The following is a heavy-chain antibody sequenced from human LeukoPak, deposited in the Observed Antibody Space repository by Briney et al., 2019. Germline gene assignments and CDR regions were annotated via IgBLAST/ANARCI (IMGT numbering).Heavy chain of an antibody. D-gene: IGHD4-17*01. J-gene: IGHJ6*02. CDR1: GFTFSSYS. V-gene: IGHV3-48*01. CDR3: ARSMTTNYGMDV. CDR2: ISSSSSTI. Sequence: GGSLRLSCAASGFTFSSYSMNWVRQAPGKGLEWVSYISSSSSTIYYADSVKGRFTISRDNAKNSLYLQMNSLRAEDTAVYYCARSMTTNYGMDVWGQGTTATVSS.